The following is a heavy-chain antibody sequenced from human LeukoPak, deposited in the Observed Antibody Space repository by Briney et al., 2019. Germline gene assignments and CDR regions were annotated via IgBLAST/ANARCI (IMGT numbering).Heavy chain of an antibody. D-gene: IGHD6-13*01. V-gene: IGHV1-2*02. CDR1: GYTFTGYY. CDR2: INPNSGGT. CDR3: ARDGGYSSSWEGY. J-gene: IGHJ4*02. Sequence: GASVKVSCKASGYTFTGYYMHWVRQAPGQGLEWMGWINPNSGGTNYAQKFQGRVTMTRDTSISTAYMELSRLRSDDTAVYYCARDGGYSSSWEGYWGQGTLVTVSS.